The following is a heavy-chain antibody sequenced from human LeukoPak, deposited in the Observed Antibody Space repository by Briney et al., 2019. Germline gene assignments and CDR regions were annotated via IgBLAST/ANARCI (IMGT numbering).Heavy chain of an antibody. V-gene: IGHV3-23*01. Sequence: PGGSLRLSCAASGFTFSGYAMSWVRQAPGKGLEWVSTINGGGAYTYYADSVKGRFTISRDNSKNTLYLQMTSLTAEDTAIYYCANSIAAARGYYFDYWGQGTLVTVSS. D-gene: IGHD6-13*01. CDR3: ANSIAAARGYYFDY. CDR2: INGGGAYT. CDR1: GFTFSGYA. J-gene: IGHJ4*02.